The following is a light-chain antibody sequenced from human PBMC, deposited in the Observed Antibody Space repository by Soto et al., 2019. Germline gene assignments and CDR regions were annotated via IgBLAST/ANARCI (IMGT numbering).Light chain of an antibody. J-gene: IGKJ3*01. CDR1: PSVSSY. V-gene: IGKV3-20*01. CDR3: QHHGNSPPSVT. Sequence: VLTQSPATVSLSAGGRATLSCRASPSVSSYFDWYQQKPGQAPRLLIYGASSRATGIPDRLSGSGSGTDFTLTINRLEPEDFAVYYCQHHGNSPPSVTFGPGTKVDIK. CDR2: GAS.